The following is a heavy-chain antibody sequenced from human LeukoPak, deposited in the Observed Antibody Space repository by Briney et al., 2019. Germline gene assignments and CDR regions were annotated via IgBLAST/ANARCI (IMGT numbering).Heavy chain of an antibody. V-gene: IGHV4-59*08. D-gene: IGHD3-9*01. CDR2: IYYSGST. CDR1: GGSTSSCY. Sequence: SETLSLTCTVSGGSTSSCYWSWIRQPPGKGLEWIGYIYYSGSTNYNPSLKSRVTISVDTSKNQFSLKLSSVTAADTAVYYCARPNYDILTGYWYFDYWGQGTLVTVSS. J-gene: IGHJ4*02. CDR3: ARPNYDILTGYWYFDY.